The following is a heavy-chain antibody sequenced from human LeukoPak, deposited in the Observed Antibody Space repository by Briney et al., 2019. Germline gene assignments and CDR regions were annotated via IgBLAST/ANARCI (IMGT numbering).Heavy chain of an antibody. CDR2: IYTSGST. CDR3: ARDLGVHSSGPSNWYFDL. V-gene: IGHV4-4*07. D-gene: IGHD6-19*01. Sequence: ASETLSLTCTVSGGSISNYYWSWIRQPAGKGLEWIGRIYTSGSTNYNPSLKSRVTMSVDTSKNQFSLKLSSVTAADTAVYYCARDLGVHSSGPSNWYFDLWGRGTLVTVSS. J-gene: IGHJ2*01. CDR1: GGSISNYY.